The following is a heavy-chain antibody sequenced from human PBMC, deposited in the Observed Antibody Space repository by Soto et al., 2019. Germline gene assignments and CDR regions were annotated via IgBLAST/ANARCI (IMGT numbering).Heavy chain of an antibody. CDR3: VRARQNLVVNEYFQY. CDR2: ISYDETTT. Sequence: QVQLVESGGGVVQPGRSLRLSCAASGFSFSAYAIHWVRQAPGKGLEWVALISYDETTTYYTDSVKGRFTISRDNSKNTLYLQMNSLRSEDTAVYYCVRARQNLVVNEYFQYWGPGTLVIVSS. J-gene: IGHJ1*01. D-gene: IGHD2-8*02. CDR1: GFSFSAYA. V-gene: IGHV3-30-3*01.